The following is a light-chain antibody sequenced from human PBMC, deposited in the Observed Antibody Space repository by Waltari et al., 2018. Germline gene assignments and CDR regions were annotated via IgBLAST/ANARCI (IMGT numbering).Light chain of an antibody. Sequence: SSELNQDPAVSVALGQTVKITCQGDSLRKFSASWYQQRPGQAPILVLYGPDYRPSGIPGRFSGSTSGGTASLTITGAPAEDEAVYYCHSRDSTSTRVFGGGTRLTV. CDR1: SLRKFS. CDR3: HSRDSTSTRV. J-gene: IGLJ3*02. V-gene: IGLV3-19*01. CDR2: GPD.